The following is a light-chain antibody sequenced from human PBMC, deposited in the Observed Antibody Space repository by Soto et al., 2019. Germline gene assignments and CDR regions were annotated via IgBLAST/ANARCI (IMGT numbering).Light chain of an antibody. J-gene: IGKJ2*01. CDR2: GAS. V-gene: IGKV3D-15*01. CDR3: QRYDNWPPNT. Sequence: EVVLTQSPATLSLSPGERATLSCRASENVRTFVDWYQQKPGQAPRLLIYGASNRATGIPARFSGSGSGTEFTLTISSLQSEDFAVYYCQRYDNWPPNTFGQGTKLEIK. CDR1: ENVRTF.